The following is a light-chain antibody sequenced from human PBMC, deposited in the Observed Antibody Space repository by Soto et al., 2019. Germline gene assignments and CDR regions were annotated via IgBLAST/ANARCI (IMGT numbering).Light chain of an antibody. Sequence: EIVLTQSPGTLSLSPGERATLSCRASQSVSSSYLAWYQQKPSQAPRLLNYGASSRATGVPARFSGSRSGTDSTLTISDLEPEDFAVYYCQQYGRGGTFGQGTKVDIK. CDR3: QQYGRGGT. CDR1: QSVSSSY. CDR2: GAS. J-gene: IGKJ1*01. V-gene: IGKV3-20*01.